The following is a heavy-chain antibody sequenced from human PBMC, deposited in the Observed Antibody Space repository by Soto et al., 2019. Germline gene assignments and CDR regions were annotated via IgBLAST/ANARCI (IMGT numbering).Heavy chain of an antibody. CDR1: GGSVSSGSYY. Sequence: SETLSLTCTVSGGSVSSGSYYWSWIRQPPGKGMEWIGYIYYSGSTNYNPSLKSRVTISVDTSKNQLSLKLSYVTAADTAVYYSARDYYDMGYYYGMDVWGQGTTVT. D-gene: IGHD3-22*01. CDR2: IYYSGST. J-gene: IGHJ6*02. V-gene: IGHV4-61*01. CDR3: ARDYYDMGYYYGMDV.